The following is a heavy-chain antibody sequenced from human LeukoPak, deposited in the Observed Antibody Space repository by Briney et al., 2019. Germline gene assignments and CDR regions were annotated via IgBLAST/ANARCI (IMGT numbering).Heavy chain of an antibody. J-gene: IGHJ4*02. V-gene: IGHV1-18*01. CDR1: GYTFTNYG. Sequence: ASVKVSCKASGYTFTNYGISWVRQAPGQGLEWMGWISVDNGNSNFAQNLQGRVTLTTDTSTNTAWMELRSLRSDDTAVYYCARDAAGFCRTTTCPHEYYWGQGTLVTVSS. CDR3: ARDAAGFCRTTTCPHEYY. D-gene: IGHD2-2*01. CDR2: ISVDNGNS.